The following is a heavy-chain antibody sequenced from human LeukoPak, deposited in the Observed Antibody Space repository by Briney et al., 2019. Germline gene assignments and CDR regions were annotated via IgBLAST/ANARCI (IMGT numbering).Heavy chain of an antibody. CDR2: ISTSSSYI. CDR1: GFTFTTYS. V-gene: IGHV3-21*01. J-gene: IGHJ6*03. CDR3: ARDITAYYYGSGSYYDYYYYYYMDV. D-gene: IGHD3-10*01. Sequence: GGSLRLSCAASGFTFTTYSMNWVRQAPGKGLEWVSSISTSSSYIYYADSVKGRFTISRDNAKNSLYLQMNSLRAEDTAVYYCARDITAYYYGSGSYYDYYYYYYMDVWGKGTTVTISS.